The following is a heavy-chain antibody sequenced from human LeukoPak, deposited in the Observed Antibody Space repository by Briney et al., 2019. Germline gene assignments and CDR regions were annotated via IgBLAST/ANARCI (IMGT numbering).Heavy chain of an antibody. CDR3: ARDYGDNGFDY. Sequence: SVKVSCKASRGTFSSYAISWVRQAPGQGLEWMGGIIPIFGTANYAQKFQGRVKITADESTSTAYMELSSLRSEDTAVYYCARDYGDNGFDYWGQGTLVTVSS. D-gene: IGHD4-17*01. V-gene: IGHV1-69*13. CDR1: RGTFSSYA. CDR2: IIPIFGTA. J-gene: IGHJ4*02.